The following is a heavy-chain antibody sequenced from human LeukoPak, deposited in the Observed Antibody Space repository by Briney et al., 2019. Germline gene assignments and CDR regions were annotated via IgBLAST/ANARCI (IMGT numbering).Heavy chain of an antibody. CDR1: GFTFSSHT. CDR3: AKGSMTSSWTSDC. V-gene: IGHV3-23*01. CDR2: INESGGST. Sequence: GGSLRLSCAASGFTFSSHTMTWVRQAPGKGLEWVSCINESGGSTYYADSVKGRFTFSRDNSKNTLYLQMNSLRGEDTAVYYCAKGSMTSSWTSDCWGQGTLVTVSS. D-gene: IGHD6-13*01. J-gene: IGHJ4*02.